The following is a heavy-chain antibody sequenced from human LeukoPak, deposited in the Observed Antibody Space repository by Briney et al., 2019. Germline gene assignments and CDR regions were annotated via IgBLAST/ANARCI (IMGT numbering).Heavy chain of an antibody. CDR3: ARLGGSSSYYRINWFDP. J-gene: IGHJ5*02. CDR1: GGSFSGYY. Sequence: SETLSLTCAVYGGSFSGYYWSWIRQPPGKGLEWIGEINHSGSTNHNPSLKSRVTISVDTSKNQFSLKLSSVTAADTAVYYCARLGGSSSYYRINWFDPWGQGTLVTVSS. V-gene: IGHV4-34*01. D-gene: IGHD6-13*01. CDR2: INHSGST.